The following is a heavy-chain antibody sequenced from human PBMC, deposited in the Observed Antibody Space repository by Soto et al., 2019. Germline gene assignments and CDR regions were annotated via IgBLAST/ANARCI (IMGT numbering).Heavy chain of an antibody. D-gene: IGHD3-10*01. Sequence: ASVKVSCKASGYAFVDHYIHWLRQAPGQGLECMGWINPNGGVTKYAQKFQGRVTMTGDTSISTVYMNQSGLRSDDMADYYCARELTPYFGTGSRHGFFDFWGQGTFVTVSS. CDR2: INPNGGVT. CDR3: ARELTPYFGTGSRHGFFDF. V-gene: IGHV1-2*02. J-gene: IGHJ4*02. CDR1: GYAFVDHY.